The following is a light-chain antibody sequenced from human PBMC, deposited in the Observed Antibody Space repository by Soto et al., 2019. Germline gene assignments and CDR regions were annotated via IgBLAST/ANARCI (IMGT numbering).Light chain of an antibody. CDR2: GAS. Sequence: VMRSEQGPLSLSPGSRGTLSYRASQSVSGNLAWYQQKPGQAPRLLISGASTRATGIPARFSGSGSGTAFTLTISSLQSEDFAVYYCQQYNNWQLTFGPGTKVDIK. CDR1: QSVSGN. CDR3: QQYNNWQLT. V-gene: IGKV3-15*01. J-gene: IGKJ3*01.